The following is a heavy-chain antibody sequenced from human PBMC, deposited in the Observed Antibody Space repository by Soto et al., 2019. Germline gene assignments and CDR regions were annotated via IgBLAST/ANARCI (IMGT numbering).Heavy chain of an antibody. D-gene: IGHD3-22*01. CDR3: ARANISVPSFDD. CDR1: GFSLSADVVG. Sequence: SGPRLVSPTQALALACTFCGFSLSADVVGVGWICQPAGRALDWLAVIYWDDDKRYSPSLKSRLTITKDTSKSQVLLTMTNMDPVDTATYFCARANISVPSFDDWGQPAVVT. J-gene: IGHJ4*02. CDR2: IYWDDDK. V-gene: IGHV2-5*02.